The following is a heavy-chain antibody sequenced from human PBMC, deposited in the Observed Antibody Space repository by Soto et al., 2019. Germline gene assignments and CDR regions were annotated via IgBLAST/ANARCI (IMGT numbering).Heavy chain of an antibody. CDR1: GGSFSGYY. CDR2: INHSGST. CDR3: ARDKIPGLFAY. D-gene: IGHD2-21*01. V-gene: IGHV4-34*01. J-gene: IGHJ4*02. Sequence: QVQLQQWGAGLLKPSETLSLTCAVYGGSFSGYYWTWIRQPPGTGLEWIGEINHSGSTNYNPSLKSRVTNSVDTSKTQFSLKLTSVTAADTAVYYCARDKIPGLFAYWGQGTLVTVSS.